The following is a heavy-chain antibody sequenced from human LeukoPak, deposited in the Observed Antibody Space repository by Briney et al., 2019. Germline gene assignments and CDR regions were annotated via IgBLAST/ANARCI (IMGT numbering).Heavy chain of an antibody. CDR1: GGTFSTST. CDR2: IIPIFGTA. D-gene: IGHD3-10*01. V-gene: IGHV1-69*06. CDR3: GGGVGIYYYYYMDV. J-gene: IGHJ6*03. Sequence: GASVKVSCKASGGTFSTSTINWVRQAPGQGLEWMGGIIPIFGTANYAQKFQGRVTITADKSTSTAYMELSSLRSEDTAVYYCGGGVGIYYYYYMDVWGKGTTVTVSS.